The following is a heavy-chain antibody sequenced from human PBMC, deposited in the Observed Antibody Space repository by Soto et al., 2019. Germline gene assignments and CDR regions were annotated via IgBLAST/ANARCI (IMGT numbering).Heavy chain of an antibody. CDR1: ADSSTISNSY. CDR2: SSYNGGT. Sequence: QLQLQESGPGLVKPSETLSLTCTVSADSSTISNSYWGWLRQPPGKGLQWIGSSSYNGGTFYNPYLKGRVAISVDTSKKQSSLQVTSVTAADTAMYFCARHRIEVVWRGFDYWGQGSPVTVSS. CDR3: ARHRIEVVWRGFDY. D-gene: IGHD1-1*01. V-gene: IGHV4-39*01. J-gene: IGHJ4*02.